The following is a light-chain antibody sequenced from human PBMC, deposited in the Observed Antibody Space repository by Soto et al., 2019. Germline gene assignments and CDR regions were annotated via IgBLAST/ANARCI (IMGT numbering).Light chain of an antibody. J-gene: IGKJ1*01. V-gene: IGKV3-11*01. Sequence: EIVLTQSPATLSLSPGERATLSCRASQSVSSYLAWYQQKPGQAPRLLIYDASNRATGIPARFSGSGSGTYFTLTISSLGPEDFAVYYCQQRSNWPPWTFGQGTKVEIK. CDR1: QSVSSY. CDR2: DAS. CDR3: QQRSNWPPWT.